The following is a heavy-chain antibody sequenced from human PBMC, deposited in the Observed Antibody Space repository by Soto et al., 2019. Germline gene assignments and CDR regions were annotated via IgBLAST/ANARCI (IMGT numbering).Heavy chain of an antibody. Sequence: SETLSLTCSVSGGSISNYFWSWIRQPPGKGLEWIGYIYYTGITNFNPSLKSRVTMSVDTSKNQFSLKLSSVTAADTAVYYCARGVFWSGSQIYYLDYWGQGSLVTVSS. CDR1: GGSISNYF. J-gene: IGHJ4*02. V-gene: IGHV4-59*01. D-gene: IGHD3-3*01. CDR2: IYYTGIT. CDR3: ARGVFWSGSQIYYLDY.